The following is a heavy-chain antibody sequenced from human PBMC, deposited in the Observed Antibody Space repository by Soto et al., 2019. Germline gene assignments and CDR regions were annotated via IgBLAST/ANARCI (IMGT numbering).Heavy chain of an antibody. V-gene: IGHV4-30-4*01. CDR2: IYYSGST. Sequence: PSETLSLTCTVSGGSISSGDYYWSWIRQPPGKGLEWIGYIYYSGSTYYNPSLKSRVTISVDTSKNQFSLKLSSVTAADTAVYYCARPGEGGNGMDVWGQGTTVTVSS. CDR1: GGSISSGDYY. J-gene: IGHJ6*02. D-gene: IGHD3-16*01. CDR3: ARPGEGGNGMDV.